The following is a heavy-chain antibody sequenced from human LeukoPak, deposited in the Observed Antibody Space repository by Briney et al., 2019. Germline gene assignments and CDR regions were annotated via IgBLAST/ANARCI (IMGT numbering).Heavy chain of an antibody. CDR1: GGSISSSPYY. CDR3: ARDLEMTRRAVVPAADY. CDR2: IYYSGST. V-gene: IGHV4-39*07. J-gene: IGHJ4*02. Sequence: SETLSLTCTVSGGSISSSPYYWGWIRQPPGKGLEWIGSIYYSGSTYYNPSLKSRVTISVDTSKNQFSLKLSSVTAADTAVYYCARDLEMTRRAVVPAADYWGQGTLVTVSS. D-gene: IGHD2-2*01.